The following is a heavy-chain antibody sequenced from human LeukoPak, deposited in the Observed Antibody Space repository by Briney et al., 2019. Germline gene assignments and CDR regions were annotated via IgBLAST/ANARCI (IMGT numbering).Heavy chain of an antibody. D-gene: IGHD1-26*01. Sequence: PSETLSLTCTVSGGSISSGGYYWSWIRQPRGKGLEWIGEINHSGSTNYNPSLKSRVTISVDTSKNQFSLKLSSVTAADTAVYCCAREAELEGFDYWGQGTLVTVSS. CDR2: INHSGST. J-gene: IGHJ4*02. CDR1: GGSISSGGYY. CDR3: AREAELEGFDY. V-gene: IGHV4-39*07.